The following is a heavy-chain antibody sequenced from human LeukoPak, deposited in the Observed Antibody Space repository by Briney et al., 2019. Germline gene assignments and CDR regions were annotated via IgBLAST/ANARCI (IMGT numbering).Heavy chain of an antibody. CDR1: GGSFSGYY. Sequence: PSETLSLTCAVYGGSFSGYYWSWIRQPPGKGLEWIGEINHSGSTNYNPSLKSRVTISVDTSKNQFSLKLSSVTAADTAVYYCARHSRELHGDFDYWGQGTLVTVSS. J-gene: IGHJ4*02. V-gene: IGHV4-34*01. D-gene: IGHD6-13*01. CDR2: INHSGST. CDR3: ARHSRELHGDFDY.